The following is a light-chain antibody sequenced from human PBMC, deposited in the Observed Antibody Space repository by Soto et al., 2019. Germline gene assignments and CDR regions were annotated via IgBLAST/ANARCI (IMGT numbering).Light chain of an antibody. CDR2: GAS. CDR1: QGVSSSY. V-gene: IGKV3-20*01. CDR3: HHYRTS. Sequence: EIVLTQSPGTLSLSPGERATLSCRASQGVSSSYLAWYQQKPGQPPRLLIYGASSRATGIPDRLSGSGSGTYLTLTITRLEPDDFAVYYCHHYRTSFGGGTKVEIK. J-gene: IGKJ4*01.